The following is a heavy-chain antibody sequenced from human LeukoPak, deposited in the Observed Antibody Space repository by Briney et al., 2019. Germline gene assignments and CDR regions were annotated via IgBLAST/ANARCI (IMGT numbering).Heavy chain of an antibody. V-gene: IGHV4-30-4*01. Sequence: TSSETLSLTCTVSGGSITSGDYYWSWIRQPPGKGLEWIAYMYYSGSTYYNPSLKSRVTMSADTSKNQFSLKLSSVTGADTAVYYCTRPYYYDSRIDPWGQGTLVTVSS. CDR2: MYYSGST. CDR3: TRPYYYDSRIDP. J-gene: IGHJ5*02. CDR1: GGSITSGDYY. D-gene: IGHD3-22*01.